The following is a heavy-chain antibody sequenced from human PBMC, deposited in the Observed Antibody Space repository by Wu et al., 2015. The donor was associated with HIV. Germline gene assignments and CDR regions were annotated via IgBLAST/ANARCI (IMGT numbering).Heavy chain of an antibody. D-gene: IGHD6-13*01. Sequence: QVQLVQSGAEVKKPGASVKVSCKASGYTFTGYYIHWVRQAPGQGLEWMGWTDPASGAIKSAQKFQGRVTMTRDTSINTAYMELSRLMSDDTAVYYCARDPQGGSSWYTHWGQGTLVTVSS. CDR3: ARDPQGGSSWYTH. V-gene: IGHV1-2*02. CDR2: TDPASGAI. J-gene: IGHJ4*02. CDR1: GYTFTGYY.